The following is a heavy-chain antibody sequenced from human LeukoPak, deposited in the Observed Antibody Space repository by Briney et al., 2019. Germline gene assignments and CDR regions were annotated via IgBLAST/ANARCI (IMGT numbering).Heavy chain of an antibody. Sequence: GASVKVSCKASGYTFTSTVICWVRQAPGQGLEWMGWVSAYNGNTNYAQKFRGRVTMTRDTSTNTAYMELRSLRSDDTAVYFCARDAPRWRNAFDFWGQGTMVTVSS. V-gene: IGHV1-18*01. CDR3: ARDAPRWRNAFDF. D-gene: IGHD2-15*01. J-gene: IGHJ3*01. CDR1: GYTFTSTV. CDR2: VSAYNGNT.